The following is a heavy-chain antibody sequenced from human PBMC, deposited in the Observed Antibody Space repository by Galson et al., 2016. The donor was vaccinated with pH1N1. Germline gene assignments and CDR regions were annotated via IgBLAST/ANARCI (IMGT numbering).Heavy chain of an antibody. CDR3: ARVRPEWALGGNWFDP. Sequence: SLRLSCAASGFTFSSYWMSWVRQAPGKGLEWVANIRQDRSEKYSVDSVKGRFTISRDNAKNSLYLQMNTLRAEDTAVYYCARVRPEWALGGNWFDPWGQGTLVTVSS. J-gene: IGHJ5*02. CDR1: GFTFSSYW. CDR2: IRQDRSEK. V-gene: IGHV3-7*01. D-gene: IGHD1-26*01.